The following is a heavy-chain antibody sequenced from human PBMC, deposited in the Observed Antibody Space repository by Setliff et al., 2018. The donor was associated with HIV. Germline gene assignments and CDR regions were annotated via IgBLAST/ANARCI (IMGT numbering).Heavy chain of an antibody. CDR2: IYSNGRT. CDR1: GGSITSGSYY. V-gene: IGHV4-61*02. Sequence: KTSETLSLTCTVSGGSITSGSYYWSWIRQPAGKGLEWIGRIYSNGRTTHNPSLKSRVTISRDTSENQFSLKLSSVTAADTAVYYCARVQMAYAAFDVWGQGTMVTVSS. CDR3: ARVQMAYAAFDV. J-gene: IGHJ3*01. D-gene: IGHD4-17*01.